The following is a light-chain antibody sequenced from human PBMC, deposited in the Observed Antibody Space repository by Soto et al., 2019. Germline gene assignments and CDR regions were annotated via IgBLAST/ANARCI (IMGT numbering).Light chain of an antibody. CDR3: QQYDTFPWS. Sequence: DIQMTQSPSTLSASVGDRVTVTCRASQSIGDWLAWYQQKPGKAPKLLIYRASSLESGVPSRFSGSGYGTEFNLTISGLQPDDFATYYCQQYDTFPWSFGQGTKVEIK. CDR1: QSIGDW. CDR2: RAS. V-gene: IGKV1-5*03. J-gene: IGKJ1*01.